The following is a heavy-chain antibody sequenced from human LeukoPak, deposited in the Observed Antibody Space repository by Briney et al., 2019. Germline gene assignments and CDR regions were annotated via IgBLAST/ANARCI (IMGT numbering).Heavy chain of an antibody. CDR3: AKVGPGWELPRPFDY. Sequence: GGSLRLSCAASGFPFSSYAMHWVRQAPGKGLEWVAFIRYDGSNKYYADSVKGRFTISRDNSKNTLYLQMNSLRAEDTAVYYCAKVGPGWELPRPFDYWGQGTLVTVSS. D-gene: IGHD1-26*01. CDR1: GFPFSSYA. CDR2: IRYDGSNK. V-gene: IGHV3-30*02. J-gene: IGHJ4*02.